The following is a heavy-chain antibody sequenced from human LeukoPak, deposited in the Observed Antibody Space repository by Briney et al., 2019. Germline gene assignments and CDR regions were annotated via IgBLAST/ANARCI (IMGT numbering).Heavy chain of an antibody. J-gene: IGHJ6*02. Sequence: GGSLRLSCAASGFTFSSYGMHWVRQAPGKGLEWVAVISYDGSNKYCADSVKGRFTIFRDNSKNTLYLQMNSLRAEDTAVYYCAKDVRGTYYGSGSPLGMDVWGQGTTVTVSS. CDR2: ISYDGSNK. V-gene: IGHV3-30*18. CDR1: GFTFSSYG. CDR3: AKDVRGTYYGSGSPLGMDV. D-gene: IGHD3-10*01.